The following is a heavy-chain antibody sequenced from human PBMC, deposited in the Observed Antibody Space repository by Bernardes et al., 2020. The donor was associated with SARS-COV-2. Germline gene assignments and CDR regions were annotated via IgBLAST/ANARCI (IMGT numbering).Heavy chain of an antibody. CDR3: ACGCYDYGNWYFDP. CDR1: GFTFSSYW. J-gene: IGHJ2*01. CDR2: IKQDGSEK. Sequence: GGSLRLSCAASGFTFSSYWMSWVRQAPGKGLELVANIKQDGSEKYYVDSVKGRFTISRDNAKNSLYRQMNSLRAEDTAVYYCACGCYDYGNWYFDPWGRGTPIAVSA. V-gene: IGHV3-7*01. D-gene: IGHD5-12*01.